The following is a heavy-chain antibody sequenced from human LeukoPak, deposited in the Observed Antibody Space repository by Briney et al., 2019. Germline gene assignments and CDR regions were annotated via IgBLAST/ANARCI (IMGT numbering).Heavy chain of an antibody. J-gene: IGHJ4*02. V-gene: IGHV4-59*01. D-gene: IGHD4-17*01. Sequence: SQTLSLTCTVSGGSISSYYWSWIRQPPGKGLEWIGYIYYSGSTNYNPSLKSRVTISVDTSKNQFSLKLSSVTAADTAVYYCAKDVGGDYPSRGLPDYWGQGTLVTVSS. CDR1: GGSISSYY. CDR2: IYYSGST. CDR3: AKDVGGDYPSRGLPDY.